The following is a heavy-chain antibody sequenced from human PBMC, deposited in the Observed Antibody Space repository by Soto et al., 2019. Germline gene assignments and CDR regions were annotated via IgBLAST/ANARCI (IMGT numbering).Heavy chain of an antibody. CDR2: ISYDGSNK. CDR3: VMCGYHYFDY. CDR1: RFTFSNYG. Sequence: QVQLVESGGCVVQPGRSLRLSCAASRFTFSNYGRHWVRQTPGKGLEWVAVISYDGSNKYYADSVKGRFTISIDNSKNTLYLQMNSLRAEDTAVYYCVMCGYHYFDYWGQGTLVTLSS. V-gene: IGHV3-30*03. J-gene: IGHJ4*02. D-gene: IGHD5-12*01.